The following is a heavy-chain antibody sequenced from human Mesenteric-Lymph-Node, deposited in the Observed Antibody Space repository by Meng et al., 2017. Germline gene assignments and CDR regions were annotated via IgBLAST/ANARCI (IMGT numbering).Heavy chain of an antibody. CDR1: DGFTTSDDYY. V-gene: IGHV4-30-4*01. Sequence: QVQLQESRPGLVKPSTTPSLTCTVSDGFTTSDDYYWSWIRQPPGKGLEWIGYIHYSGTTYYNPSLKSRIAISLDTSKNQFSLNLNSVTAADTAVYYCARVGWRQWSFDLWGRGTLVTVSS. D-gene: IGHD5-18*01. CDR3: ARVGWRQWSFDL. CDR2: IHYSGTT. J-gene: IGHJ2*01.